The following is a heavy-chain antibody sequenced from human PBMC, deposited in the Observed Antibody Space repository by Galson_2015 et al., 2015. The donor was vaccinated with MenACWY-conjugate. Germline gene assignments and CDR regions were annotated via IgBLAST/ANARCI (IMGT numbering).Heavy chain of an antibody. D-gene: IGHD5-12*01. CDR1: GFTFSDYY. J-gene: IGHJ4*02. CDR3: ARTPRSYSGYTFEK. Sequence: SLRLSCAASGFTFSDYYMSWIHQAPGKGLEWVAYISSGHIYSNHADSVKGRFTISRDNAKNSLFLQMNSLRADDTAVYFCARTPRSYSGYTFEKWGQGTLVTVSS. CDR2: ISSGHIYS. V-gene: IGHV3-11*06.